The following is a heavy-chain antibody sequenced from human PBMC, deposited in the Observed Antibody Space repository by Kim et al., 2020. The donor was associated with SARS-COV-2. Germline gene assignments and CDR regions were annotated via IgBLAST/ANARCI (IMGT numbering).Heavy chain of an antibody. CDR1: GYSFTSYW. CDR3: ARHIITPTGYSSSWSTSGFDY. Sequence: GESLKISCKGSGYSFTSYWIGWVRQMPGKGLEWMGIIYPGDSDTRYSPSFQGQVTISADKSISTAYLQWSSLKASDTAMYYCARHIITPTGYSSSWSTSGFDYWGQGTLVTVSS. J-gene: IGHJ4*02. D-gene: IGHD6-13*01. CDR2: IYPGDSDT. V-gene: IGHV5-51*01.